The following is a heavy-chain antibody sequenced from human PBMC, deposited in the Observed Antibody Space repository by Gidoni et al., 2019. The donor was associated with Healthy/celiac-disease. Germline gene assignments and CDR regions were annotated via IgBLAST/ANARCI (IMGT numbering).Heavy chain of an antibody. V-gene: IGHV3-66*01. CDR3: ARDNVDIVATTLDPYYYGMDV. J-gene: IGHJ6*02. D-gene: IGHD5-12*01. CDR1: GFTVSSNY. Sequence: EVQLVESGGGLVQPGGSLRLSCAASGFTVSSNYMSWVRQAPGKGLEWVSVIYSGGSTYYADSVKGRFTISRDNSKNTLYLQMNSLRAEDTAVYYCARDNVDIVATTLDPYYYGMDVWGQGTTVTVSS. CDR2: IYSGGST.